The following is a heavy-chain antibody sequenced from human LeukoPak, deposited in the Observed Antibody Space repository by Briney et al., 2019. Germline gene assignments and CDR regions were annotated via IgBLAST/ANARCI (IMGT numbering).Heavy chain of an antibody. CDR3: ALRDGYNLYYFDY. D-gene: IGHD5-24*01. V-gene: IGHV3-30*03. Sequence: GGSLRLSCAASGVTFSSYGMHWVRQAPGKGLEWVAVISYDGSNKYYADSVKGRFTISRDNSKNTLYLQMNSLRAEDTAVYYCALRDGYNLYYFDYWGQGTLVTVSS. J-gene: IGHJ4*02. CDR2: ISYDGSNK. CDR1: GVTFSSYG.